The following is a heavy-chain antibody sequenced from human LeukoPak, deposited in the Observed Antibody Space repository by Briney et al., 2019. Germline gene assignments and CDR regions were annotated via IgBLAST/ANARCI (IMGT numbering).Heavy chain of an antibody. D-gene: IGHD3-10*01. CDR3: ARGPRITLIRGGQWYYYMDV. CDR1: GYTFTIYY. J-gene: IGHJ6*03. V-gene: IGHV1-46*01. Sequence: GASVKVSCKASGYTFTIYYIHWVRQAPGQGLELMGLINPSGGSTNYAQKFQGRVTMTRDTSTSTVYMALSSLRSEDTAVYYCARGPRITLIRGGQWYYYMDVWGKGATVTISS. CDR2: INPSGGST.